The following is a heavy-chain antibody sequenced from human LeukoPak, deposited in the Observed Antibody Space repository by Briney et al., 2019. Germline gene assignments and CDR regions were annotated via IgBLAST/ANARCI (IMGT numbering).Heavy chain of an antibody. D-gene: IGHD5-24*01. V-gene: IGHV1-2*02. CDR3: ARGPETATVKPGAFDI. Sequence: ASVKVSCKASGYTFTSYGISWVRQAPGQGLEWMGWINPNSGGTSYVLKFQGRITMTRDTSISTAYMELSRVRSDDTAVYYCARGPETATVKPGAFDIWGQGTMVTVSS. J-gene: IGHJ3*02. CDR2: INPNSGGT. CDR1: GYTFTSYG.